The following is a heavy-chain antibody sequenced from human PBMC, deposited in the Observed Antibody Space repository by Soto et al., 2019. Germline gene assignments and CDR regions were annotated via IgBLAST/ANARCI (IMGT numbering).Heavy chain of an antibody. V-gene: IGHV4-39*07. CDR3: ARPAGRTISWPYFDS. D-gene: IGHD3-10*01. CDR1: GGSISRSIFY. J-gene: IGHJ4*02. CDR2: IYYSGST. Sequence: SETLSLTCTVSGGSISRSIFYWGWIRQPPGKGLEWIGSIYYSGSTYYNPSLKSRVTISVDTSKNQFSLKASDTAIYYCARPAGRTISWPYFDSWGQGTLVTVSS.